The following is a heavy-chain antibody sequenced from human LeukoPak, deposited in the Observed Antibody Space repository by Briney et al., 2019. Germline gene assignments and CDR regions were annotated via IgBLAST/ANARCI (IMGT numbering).Heavy chain of an antibody. D-gene: IGHD2-2*02. CDR1: VYTFTTYG. CDR3: ARGIVVVPAAIISWFDP. CDR2: ISAYNGNT. Sequence: ASVKVSCKSSVYTFTTYGISWVRQAPGQGLEWMGWISAYNGNTNYAQKVQGRVTMTTDTSTSTAYMELRSLRSDDTAVYYCARGIVVVPAAIISWFDPWGQGTLVTVSS. J-gene: IGHJ5*02. V-gene: IGHV1-18*01.